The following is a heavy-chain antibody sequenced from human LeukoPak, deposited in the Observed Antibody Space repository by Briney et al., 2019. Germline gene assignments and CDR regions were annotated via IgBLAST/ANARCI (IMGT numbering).Heavy chain of an antibody. V-gene: IGHV3-21*01. CDR2: ISSSSSYI. J-gene: IGHJ4*02. Sequence: PGGSLRLSCAASGFTFSSYAMSWVRQAPGKGLEWVSSISSSSSYIYYADSVKGRFTISRDNAKNSLYLQMNSLRAEDTAVYYCAREGYSYGVDYWGQGTLVTVSS. D-gene: IGHD5-18*01. CDR1: GFTFSSYA. CDR3: AREGYSYGVDY.